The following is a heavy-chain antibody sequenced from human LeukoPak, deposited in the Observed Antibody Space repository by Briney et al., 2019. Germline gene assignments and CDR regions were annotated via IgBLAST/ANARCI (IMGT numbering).Heavy chain of an antibody. CDR3: AKDFYDSSGSRYDY. V-gene: IGHV3-53*01. D-gene: IGHD3-22*01. CDR2: IYSGGGT. J-gene: IGHJ4*02. Sequence: GGSLRLSCAASGFTVSNNYMSWVRQAPGKGLEWVSVIYSGGGTYYADSVKGRFTISRDNSKNTLFMQMNSLRAEDTAVYYCAKDFYDSSGSRYDYWGQGTLVTVSS. CDR1: GFTVSNNY.